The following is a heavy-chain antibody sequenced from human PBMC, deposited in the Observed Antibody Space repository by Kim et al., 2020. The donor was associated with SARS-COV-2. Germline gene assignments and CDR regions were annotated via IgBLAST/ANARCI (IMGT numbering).Heavy chain of an antibody. V-gene: IGHV3-64D*06. D-gene: IGHD6-19*01. J-gene: IGHJ4*02. Sequence: VKGRFTISRDNSKNTLYLQMSSLRAEDTAVYYCVKGLAVAGIIGKYYFDYWGQGTLVTVSS. CDR3: VKGLAVAGIIGKYYFDY.